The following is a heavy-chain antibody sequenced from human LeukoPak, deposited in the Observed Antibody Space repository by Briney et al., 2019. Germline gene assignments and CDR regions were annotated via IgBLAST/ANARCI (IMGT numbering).Heavy chain of an antibody. CDR3: AKDYLGDSGPGN. CDR1: GFTFSSYG. D-gene: IGHD3-16*01. V-gene: IGHV3-30*02. CDR2: IRYDGSNK. Sequence: GGSLRLSCAASGFTFSSYGMHWVRQAPGKGLEWVAFIRYDGSNKHYADSVKGRFTISRDNSKNTLYLQMNSLRAEDTAVYYCAKDYLGDSGPGNWGQGTLVTVSS. J-gene: IGHJ4*02.